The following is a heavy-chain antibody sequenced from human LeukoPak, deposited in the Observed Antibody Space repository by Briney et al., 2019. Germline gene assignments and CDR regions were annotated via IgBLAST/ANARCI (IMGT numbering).Heavy chain of an antibody. Sequence: SETLSLTCAVYGESFSGYYWSWIRQPPGKGLEWIGEINHSGSTNYNPSLKSRVTISVDTSKNQFSLKLSSVTAADTAVYYCARDSSSWSAEYFQHWGQGTLVTVSS. V-gene: IGHV4-34*01. CDR2: INHSGST. CDR1: GESFSGYY. J-gene: IGHJ1*01. CDR3: ARDSSSWSAEYFQH. D-gene: IGHD6-13*01.